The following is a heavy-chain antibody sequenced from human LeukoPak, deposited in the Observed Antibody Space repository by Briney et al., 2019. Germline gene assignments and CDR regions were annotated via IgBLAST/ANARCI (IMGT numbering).Heavy chain of an antibody. J-gene: IGHJ4*02. D-gene: IGHD4-17*01. V-gene: IGHV3-30*03. CDR3: ARDQNYGDPRYFDY. CDR2: ISYDGSNK. CDR1: GFTFSSYG. Sequence: GGSLRLSCAASGFTFSSYGMHWVRQAPGKGLEWVAVISYDGSNKYYADSVKGRFTISRDNSKNTLYLQMNSLRAEDTAVYYCARDQNYGDPRYFDYWGQGTLVTVSS.